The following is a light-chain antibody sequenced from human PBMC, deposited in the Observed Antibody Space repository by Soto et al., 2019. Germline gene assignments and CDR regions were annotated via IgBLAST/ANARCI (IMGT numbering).Light chain of an antibody. CDR3: SSYTTSSTVA. J-gene: IGLJ2*01. Sequence: QSVLTQSASVSGSPGQSITISCTGTSSDIGGYNYVSWYQQHPDKAPKLMIFEVSNRPSGVSNRFSGSKSGNTASLTISGLLPEDVADYYCSSYTTSSTVAFGGGTKLTVL. CDR2: EVS. CDR1: SSDIGGYNY. V-gene: IGLV2-14*01.